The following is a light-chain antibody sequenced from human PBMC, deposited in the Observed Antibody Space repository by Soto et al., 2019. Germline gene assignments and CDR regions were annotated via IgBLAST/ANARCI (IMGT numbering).Light chain of an antibody. CDR1: QSVSSSF. Sequence: EIVLTQSPGTLSLSPGERATLSCRASQSVSSSFLAWYQQKPGQAPRLLIYGASSRATGIPDRFSGSGSGTDFPLTISRLEPEYVAVYYCQQYGSAPLTFGGGTKVEIK. J-gene: IGKJ4*01. V-gene: IGKV3-20*01. CDR3: QQYGSAPLT. CDR2: GAS.